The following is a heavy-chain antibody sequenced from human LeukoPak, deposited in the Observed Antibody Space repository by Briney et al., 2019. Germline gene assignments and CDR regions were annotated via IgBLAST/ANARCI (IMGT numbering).Heavy chain of an antibody. V-gene: IGHV1-2*06. CDR3: ARGLLHWNYYDSSGSAEISC. Sequence: ASVKFSCKASGYTFTGYYMHWVRHAPGQGLEWMGRINPNSGGTNYAQKFQGRVTMTRDKSISTAYMELSRLRSDDTAVYYCARGLLHWNYYDSSGSAEISCWGQGTLVTVSS. CDR1: GYTFTGYY. D-gene: IGHD3-22*01. J-gene: IGHJ4*02. CDR2: INPNSGGT.